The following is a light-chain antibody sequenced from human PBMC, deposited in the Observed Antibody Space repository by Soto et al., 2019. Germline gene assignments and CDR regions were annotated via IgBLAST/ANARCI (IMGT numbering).Light chain of an antibody. CDR3: LLSYSDGDVI. J-gene: IGLJ2*01. CDR1: TGAVTSDHF. Sequence: QAVVTQEPSLTVSPGGTVTLTCGSSTGAVTSDHFPYWCQQKPGQAPKTLIYDTYNRHSWTPARFSGSLLGGKAALTLSGAQPEDEADYYCLLSYSDGDVIFGGGTKLTVL. CDR2: DTY. V-gene: IGLV7-46*01.